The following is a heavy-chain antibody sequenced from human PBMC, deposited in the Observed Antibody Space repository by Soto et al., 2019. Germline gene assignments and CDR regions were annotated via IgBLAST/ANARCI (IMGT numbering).Heavy chain of an antibody. CDR2: IYYSGST. Sequence: PSDALSLTGARRGGSVSRYHWTSIQQPPGKGLEWIGYIYYSGSTNYNPSLKSRVTISVDTSKNQFSLKLSSVTAADTAVYYCARGTNYDFWSGYYTFDYWGQGTLVTVSS. V-gene: IGHV4-59*02. J-gene: IGHJ4*02. CDR3: ARGTNYDFWSGYYTFDY. D-gene: IGHD3-3*01. CDR1: GGSVSRYH.